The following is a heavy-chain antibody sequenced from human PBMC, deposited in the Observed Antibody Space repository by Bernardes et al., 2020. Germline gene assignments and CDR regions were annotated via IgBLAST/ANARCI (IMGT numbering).Heavy chain of an antibody. J-gene: IGHJ6*03. Sequence: SETLSLTCAVSGGSISTSNWWSWVRQPPGKGLEWIGDVYHNGSTHYNPSLKSRVTISVDKSKNHFSLKVLSVTAADTAVYYCARIVRVTVFVVPAGDYFNMDVWGKGTTVSVSS. D-gene: IGHD3-3*01. V-gene: IGHV4-4*02. CDR1: GGSISTSNW. CDR2: VYHNGST. CDR3: ARIVRVTVFVVPAGDYFNMDV.